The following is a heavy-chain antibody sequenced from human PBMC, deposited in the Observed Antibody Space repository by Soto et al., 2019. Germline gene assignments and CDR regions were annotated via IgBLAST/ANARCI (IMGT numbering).Heavy chain of an antibody. CDR2: INAGNGDT. CDR1: GYTFTSYA. J-gene: IGHJ5*02. D-gene: IGHD2-2*01. Sequence: QVLLVQSGAEVKKPGASVKVSCKASGYTFTSYALDWVRQAPGQRLEWMGGINAGNGDTKYSQNFQGRVTMTRDTSATTAYLELSSLRYKDTAVYKSAREALRFCTSTSRSTDWLEPRGQGTLVTVSS. V-gene: IGHV1-3*01. CDR3: AREALRFCTSTSRSTDWLEP.